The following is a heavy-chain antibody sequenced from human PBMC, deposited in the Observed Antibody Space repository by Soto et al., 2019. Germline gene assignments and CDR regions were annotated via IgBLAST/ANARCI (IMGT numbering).Heavy chain of an antibody. CDR2: IYHTGTT. CDR3: ARHIAVPSTRGFEF. D-gene: IGHD6-19*01. CDR1: GGSISDNW. Sequence: QVQLQESGPGLVQPSGTLSLTCAVSGGSISDNWWSWVRQPPGKGLEWIGEIYHTGTTHYNPSLWIRVTISIDKSKNQFSLKLSSGTAADTPVYYCARHIAVPSTRGFEFLGEGTLVAVSS. J-gene: IGHJ4*02. V-gene: IGHV4-4*02.